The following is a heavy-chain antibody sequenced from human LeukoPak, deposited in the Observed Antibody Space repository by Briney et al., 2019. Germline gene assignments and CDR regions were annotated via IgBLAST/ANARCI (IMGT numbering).Heavy chain of an antibody. J-gene: IGHJ6*03. V-gene: IGHV3-13*01. Sequence: GGSLRLSCAASGFTFRNYDFHWVRQVTGKGLQWVSSIGTVDDTYYLGSVKGRFTISREDARNSLYLQMNSLRAEDAAVYYCSSGDYGTQDYYYYMDVWGKGTTVTVSS. CDR1: GFTFRNYD. D-gene: IGHD4-17*01. CDR3: SSGDYGTQDYYYYMDV. CDR2: IGTVDDT.